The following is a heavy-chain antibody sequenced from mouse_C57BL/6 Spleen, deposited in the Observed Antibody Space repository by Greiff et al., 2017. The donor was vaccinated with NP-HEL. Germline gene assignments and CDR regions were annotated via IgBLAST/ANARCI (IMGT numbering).Heavy chain of an antibody. J-gene: IGHJ4*01. D-gene: IGHD2-3*01. CDR1: GYAFSSSW. V-gene: IGHV1-82*01. Sequence: VQLQQSGPELVKPGASVKISCKASGYAFSSSWMNWVKQRPGKGLEWIGRIYPGDGDTNYNGKFKGKATLTADKSSSTAYMQLSSLTSEDSAVYFCARWVYDGYYGAMDYWGQGTSVTVSS. CDR3: ARWVYDGYYGAMDY. CDR2: IYPGDGDT.